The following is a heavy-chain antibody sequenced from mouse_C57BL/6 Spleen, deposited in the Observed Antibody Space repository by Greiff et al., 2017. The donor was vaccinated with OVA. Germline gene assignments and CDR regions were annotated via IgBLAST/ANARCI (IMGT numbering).Heavy chain of an antibody. CDR3: TRRATVVADY. D-gene: IGHD1-1*01. CDR1: GYTFTSYW. J-gene: IGHJ2*01. CDR2: IDPSDSYT. V-gene: IGHV1-69*01. Sequence: VKLQQPGAELVMPGASVKLSCKASGYTFTSYWMHWVKQRPGQGLEWIGEIDPSDSYTNYNQKLKGRSTLTEDKSSSTAYMQLSSLTSEYSAVYYCTRRATVVADYWGQGTTLTVSS.